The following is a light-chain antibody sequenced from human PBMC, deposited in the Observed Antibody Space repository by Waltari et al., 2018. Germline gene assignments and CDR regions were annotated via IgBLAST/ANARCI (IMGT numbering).Light chain of an antibody. V-gene: IGKV1-12*01. J-gene: IGKJ5*01. Sequence: DIQMTQSPSSVPASVGDTVTITCRASQDVSKWLAWYRHKPGLAPKLLIHGASFLHNGVPSRFSGSGSGTEFTLTISSLQPEDFATYYCQQADSFPITFGQGTRLDIK. CDR2: GAS. CDR3: QQADSFPIT. CDR1: QDVSKW.